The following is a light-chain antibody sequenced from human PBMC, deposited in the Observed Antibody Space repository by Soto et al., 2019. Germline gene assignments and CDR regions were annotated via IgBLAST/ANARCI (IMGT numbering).Light chain of an antibody. CDR3: QHYYSFQVWPAT. CDR2: AAS. V-gene: IGKV1D-8*03. CDR1: QGISSY. J-gene: IGKJ1*01. Sequence: VIWMTQSPSLLSASTGDRVTISCRMSQGISSYLAWYQQKPGKAPELLIYAASPLQSGVPSRFSGSGSGTDFALTISCVQSEDFATYFFQHYYSFQVWPATYGQGTKVEIK.